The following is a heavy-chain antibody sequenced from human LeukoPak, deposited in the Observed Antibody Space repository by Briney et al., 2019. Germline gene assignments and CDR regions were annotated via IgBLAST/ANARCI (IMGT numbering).Heavy chain of an antibody. CDR1: GGSMSSSSHY. Sequence: SETLSLTCSVSGGSMSSSSHYWDWIRQPPGKGLEWIGGINYSGSTYYNPSLQSRVTISRDTSNNQFSLKLGSVTASDTAVYYCPRRRTISGGARWFDPWGQGTLVIVSS. D-gene: IGHD3-3*01. J-gene: IGHJ5*02. V-gene: IGHV4-39*01. CDR3: PRRRTISGGARWFDP. CDR2: INYSGST.